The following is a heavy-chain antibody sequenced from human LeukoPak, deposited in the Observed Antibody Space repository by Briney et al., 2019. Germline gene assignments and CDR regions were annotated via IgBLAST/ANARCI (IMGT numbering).Heavy chain of an antibody. CDR3: ARSPRYNWKEACGFDP. CDR1: GGTFSSYA. V-gene: IGHV1-69*05. J-gene: IGHJ5*02. CDR2: IIPIFGTA. Sequence: ASVKVSCKASGGTFSSYAISWVRQAPGQGLEWMGGIIPIFGTANYAQKFQGRVTITTDESTSTAYMELSSLRSEDTAVYYCARSPRYNWKEACGFDPWGQGTLVTVSS. D-gene: IGHD1-20*01.